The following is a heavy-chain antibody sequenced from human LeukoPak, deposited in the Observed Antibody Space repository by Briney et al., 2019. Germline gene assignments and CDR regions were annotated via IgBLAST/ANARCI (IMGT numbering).Heavy chain of an antibody. Sequence: GGSLRLSCAASGFTFDDYAMHWVRQAPGKGLEWVSGISWGSGSIDYADSVKGRFTISRDNAKNSLYLQMNSLRAEDTALYYCAKGLSYGSGVTSAFDIWGQGTMVTVS. V-gene: IGHV3-9*01. D-gene: IGHD3-10*01. CDR1: GFTFDDYA. J-gene: IGHJ3*02. CDR2: ISWGSGSI. CDR3: AKGLSYGSGVTSAFDI.